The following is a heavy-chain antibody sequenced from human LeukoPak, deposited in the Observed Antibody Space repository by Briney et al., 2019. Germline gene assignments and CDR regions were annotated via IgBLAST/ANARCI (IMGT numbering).Heavy chain of an antibody. CDR2: IYYSGST. V-gene: IGHV4-61*05. J-gene: IGHJ2*01. Sequence: PSETLSLTCTVSGGSISTTNYYWGWIRQPPGKGLEWIGYIYYSGSTNYNPSLKSRVTISVDTSKNQFSLKLSSVTAADTAVYYCARGRSGGYWYFDLWGRGTLVTVSS. CDR1: GGSISTTNYY. CDR3: ARGRSGGYWYFDL. D-gene: IGHD4-23*01.